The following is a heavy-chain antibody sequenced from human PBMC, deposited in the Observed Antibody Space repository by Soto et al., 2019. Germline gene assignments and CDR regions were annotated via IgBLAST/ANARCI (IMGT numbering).Heavy chain of an antibody. D-gene: IGHD1-20*01. CDR2: IWYDGSNK. CDR3: ARGDNWNRPYYFDY. CDR1: GFTFSSYG. Sequence: PGGSLRLSCAASGFTFSSYGMHWVRQAPGKGLEWVAVIWYDGSNKYYADSVKGRFTISRDNSKNTLYLQMNSLRAEDTAVYYCARGDNWNRPYYFDYWGQGTLVTVSS. J-gene: IGHJ4*02. V-gene: IGHV3-33*01.